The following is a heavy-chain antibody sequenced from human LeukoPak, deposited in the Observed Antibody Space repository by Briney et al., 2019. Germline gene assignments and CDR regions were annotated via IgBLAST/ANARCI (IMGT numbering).Heavy chain of an antibody. D-gene: IGHD2-21*01. J-gene: IGHJ3*02. V-gene: IGHV1-2*02. CDR3: AGGFVYCGGDCYQSERAFDI. Sequence: GASVKVSCKASGYTFTGYYMHWVRQAPGQGLKWMGWINPNSGGTKYAQKFQGRVTMTTDTSISTAYMELSGLRSDDMAVYYCAGGFVYCGGDCYQSERAFDIWGQGTMVSVSS. CDR1: GYTFTGYY. CDR2: INPNSGGT.